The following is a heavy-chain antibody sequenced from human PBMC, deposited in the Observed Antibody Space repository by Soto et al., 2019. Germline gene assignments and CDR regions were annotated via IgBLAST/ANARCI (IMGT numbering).Heavy chain of an antibody. CDR3: EKEYDSSCYGAFFDY. Sequence: QVQLVESGGGVVQPGRSLRLSCEASGFTFSSFGMHWVRQAPGKGLEWVAVVSSDGGLKYYADSVKGRFTISRDNSKNTLYLQMNSLGAEDTAIYYCEKEYDSSCYGAFFDYWGQGTLVTVSS. CDR1: GFTFSSFG. CDR2: VSSDGGLK. V-gene: IGHV3-30*18. D-gene: IGHD3-22*01. J-gene: IGHJ4*02.